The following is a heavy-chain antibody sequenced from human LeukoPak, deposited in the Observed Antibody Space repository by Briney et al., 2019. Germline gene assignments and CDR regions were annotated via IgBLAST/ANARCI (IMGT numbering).Heavy chain of an antibody. CDR2: ISHSGNS. V-gene: IGHV4-59*01. CDR3: VRSDDFWSGYYGY. J-gene: IGHJ4*02. Sequence: GSLRLSCAASGFTFSSYAMSWVRQPPGKGLEWIGFISHSGNSNYNPSLKSRVTISVDTSKNQFSLKLSSVTAADTAVYYCVRSDDFWSGYYGYWGQGTLVTVSS. D-gene: IGHD3-3*01. CDR1: GFTFSSYA.